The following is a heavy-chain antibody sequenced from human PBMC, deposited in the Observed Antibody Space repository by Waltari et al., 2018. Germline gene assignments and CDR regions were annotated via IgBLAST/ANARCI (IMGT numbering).Heavy chain of an antibody. V-gene: IGHV3-23*01. D-gene: IGHD4-17*01. CDR3: AKLPSLRSGNWFDP. J-gene: IGHJ5*02. CDR2: ISGSGGST. CDR1: GFTFSSYA. Sequence: EVQLLESGGGLVQPGGSLRLSCAASGFTFSSYAMSCVRKAPGKGLEWVSAISGSGGSTYDADSVKGRFTISRDNSKNTLYLQMTSLRAEDTAVYYGAKLPSLRSGNWFDPWGQGTLVTVSS.